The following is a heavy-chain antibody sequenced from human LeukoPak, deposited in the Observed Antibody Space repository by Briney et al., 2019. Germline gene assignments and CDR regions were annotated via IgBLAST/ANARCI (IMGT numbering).Heavy chain of an antibody. V-gene: IGHV1-8*01. D-gene: IGHD2-2*01. Sequence: ASVKVSCKASGYTFTSYDINWVRQATGQGLEWMGWMNPNSGNTGYAQKFQGRVTMTRNTSISTAYMELSSLRSEDTAVYYCARVSGTLGYCSSTSCPDFDYWGQGTLVTVSS. CDR1: GYTFTSYD. CDR3: ARVSGTLGYCSSTSCPDFDY. J-gene: IGHJ4*02. CDR2: MNPNSGNT.